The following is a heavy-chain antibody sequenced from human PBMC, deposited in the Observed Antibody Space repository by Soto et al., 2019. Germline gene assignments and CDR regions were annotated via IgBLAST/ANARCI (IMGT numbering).Heavy chain of an antibody. J-gene: IGHJ6*02. V-gene: IGHV3-23*01. CDR1: GFTFWNYA. CDR2: ISRNGDRT. CDR3: VKDWSGEKCPCMDV. D-gene: IGHD3-3*01. Sequence: GGSLRLSCEASGFTFWNYARTWVRQAPGKGPEWVSSISRNGDRTYYVDSVKGRFIISRDNSENTLFLQMGSLRAEDAAIYYCVKDWSGEKCPCMDVWGQGTTVTVSS.